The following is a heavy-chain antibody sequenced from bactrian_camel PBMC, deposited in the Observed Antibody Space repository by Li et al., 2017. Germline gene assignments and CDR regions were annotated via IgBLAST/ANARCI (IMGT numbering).Heavy chain of an antibody. Sequence: VQLVESGGGLVHPGGSLRLSCAAPGFTFSSYTMRWVRQAPGKGLEWVSGIVRAGGKTNYADSVKGRFTNSRDNAKNTVYLQMNSLKSEDTALYYCATSERPWVGYDFAYWGQGTQVTVS. CDR3: ATSERPWVGYDFAY. V-gene: IGHV3S40*01. J-gene: IGHJ6*01. D-gene: IGHD5*01. CDR1: GFTFSSYT. CDR2: IVRAGGKT.